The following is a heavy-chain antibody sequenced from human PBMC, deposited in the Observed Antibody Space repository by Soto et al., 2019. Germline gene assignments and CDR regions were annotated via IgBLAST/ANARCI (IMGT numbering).Heavy chain of an antibody. V-gene: IGHV1-3*01. CDR1: GYTFTSYA. D-gene: IGHD3-3*01. CDR2: INAGNGNT. Sequence: VASVKVSCKASGYTFTSYAMHWERQAPGQRLEWMGWINAGNGNTKYSQKFQGRVTITRDTSASTAYMELSSLRSEDTAVYYCARDVYDFWSGPFDYWGQGTLVTVSS. CDR3: ARDVYDFWSGPFDY. J-gene: IGHJ4*02.